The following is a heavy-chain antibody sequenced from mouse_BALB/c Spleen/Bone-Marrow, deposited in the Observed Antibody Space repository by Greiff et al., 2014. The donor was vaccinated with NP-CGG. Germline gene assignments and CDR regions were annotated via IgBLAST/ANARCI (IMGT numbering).Heavy chain of an antibody. CDR3: ARGGYFGNAFAY. Sequence: VKLVESGPELVKPGALVKISCKASGYTFTNFDISWVQQRPGQGLEWIGWIYPGDGTTKYTEKFKGKASLTTDKSSSTAYMQLNSLTSDNSAVYFCARGGYFGNAFAYWGQGTLVSVSA. CDR2: IYPGDGTT. D-gene: IGHD2-1*01. CDR1: GYTFTNFD. J-gene: IGHJ3*01. V-gene: IGHV1S56*01.